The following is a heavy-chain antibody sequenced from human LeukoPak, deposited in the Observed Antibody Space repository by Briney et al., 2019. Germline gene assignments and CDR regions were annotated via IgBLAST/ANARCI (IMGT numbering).Heavy chain of an antibody. CDR2: VSDSSDV. D-gene: IGHD5-18*01. J-gene: IGHJ4*02. V-gene: IGHV3-48*02. Sequence: GGSLRLSCAASGFTFSTYTMNWVRQAPGKGLEWVSTVSDSSDVHYSDSVKGRFTISRDNARNSLHLQMNSLRDEGTAVYYCARDGLHTAHFDYWGQGTLVTVSS. CDR3: ARDGLHTAHFDY. CDR1: GFTFSTYT.